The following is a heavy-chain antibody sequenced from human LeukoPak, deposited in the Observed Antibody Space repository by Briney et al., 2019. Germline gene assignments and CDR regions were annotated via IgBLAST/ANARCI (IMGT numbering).Heavy chain of an antibody. V-gene: IGHV1-2*06. CDR3: ARRGRGSPGLDY. CDR2: INPNSGGT. D-gene: IGHD1-26*01. CDR1: GYIFANYG. J-gene: IGHJ4*02. Sequence: GASVKVSCKTSGYIFANYGMHWVRQAPRQSLEWMGRINPNSGGTNYAQKFQGRVTMTRDTSISTAYMELSRLRSDDTAVYYCARRGRGSPGLDYWGQGTLVTVSS.